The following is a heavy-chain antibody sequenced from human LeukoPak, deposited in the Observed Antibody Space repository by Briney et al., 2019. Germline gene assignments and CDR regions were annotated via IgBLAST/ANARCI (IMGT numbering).Heavy chain of an antibody. CDR3: ARAEPRKNYYYYYGMDV. Sequence: SQTLSLTCTVSGGSISSGDYYWSWIRQPPGKGLEWIGYIYYSGSTYYNPSLKSRVTISVDTSKNQFSLRLSSVTAADTAVYYCARAEPRKNYYYYYGMDVWGQGTTVTVSS. CDR2: IYYSGST. CDR1: GGSISSGDYY. V-gene: IGHV4-30-4*01. J-gene: IGHJ6*02. D-gene: IGHD1-14*01.